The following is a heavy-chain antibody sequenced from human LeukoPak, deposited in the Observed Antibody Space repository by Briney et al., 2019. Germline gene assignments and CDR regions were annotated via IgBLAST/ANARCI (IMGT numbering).Heavy chain of an antibody. J-gene: IGHJ3*02. CDR3: ASPLYYDILTGDAFDI. V-gene: IGHV4-34*01. CDR1: GGSFSGYY. D-gene: IGHD3-9*01. Sequence: AETLSLTCAVSGGSFSGYYWSWIRQPPGKGVEWIGEINHSGSTNYNPSLKTRVTISVDTSKNQFSLKLSSVTAADTAVYYCASPLYYDILTGDAFDIWGQGTMVTVSS. CDR2: INHSGST.